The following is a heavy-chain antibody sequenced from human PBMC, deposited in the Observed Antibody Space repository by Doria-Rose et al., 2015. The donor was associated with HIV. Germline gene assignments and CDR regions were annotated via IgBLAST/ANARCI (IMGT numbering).Heavy chain of an antibody. CDR3: ARIKSSRWYHKYYFDF. CDR2: IYSDDER. Sequence: QITLKESGPVLVKPTETLTLTCTVSGVSLSSPGMGVSRIRQPPGKALEWLANIYSDDERPYNTSLKSRLTISRCTSKSQVVHTMTDMDAVDTATYYCARIKSSRWYHKYYFDFWVQGALVIVSA. V-gene: IGHV2-26*01. CDR1: GVSLSSPGMG. J-gene: IGHJ4*02. D-gene: IGHD6-13*01.